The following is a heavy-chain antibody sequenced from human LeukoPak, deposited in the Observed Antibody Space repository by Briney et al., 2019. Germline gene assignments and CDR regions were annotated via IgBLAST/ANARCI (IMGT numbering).Heavy chain of an antibody. CDR2: LTGSGGST. CDR1: GFTFSIYA. CDR3: AKESTVTPGNVNWFDT. J-gene: IGHJ5*02. Sequence: GGSLRLSCAPSGFTFSIYAMTWVRQAPGQGLEGVSTLTGSGGSTYYADSVKGRFTISRDNSKNTLSLQMNSLRAEDTAVYYCAKESTVTPGNVNWFDTWGQGTLVTVSS. D-gene: IGHD4-17*01. V-gene: IGHV3-23*01.